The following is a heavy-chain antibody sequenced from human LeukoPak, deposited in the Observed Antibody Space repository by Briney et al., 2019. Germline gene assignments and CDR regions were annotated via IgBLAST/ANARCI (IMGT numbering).Heavy chain of an antibody. D-gene: IGHD3-16*01. CDR3: ATTLYVHGYFDY. CDR2: FDPEDGET. Sequence: ASVNVSCKVSGYTLTELSMHWVRQAPGKGLEWMGGFDPEDGETIYAQKFQGRVTMTEDTSTDTAYMELSSLRSEDTAVYYCATTLYVHGYFDYWGQGTLVTVSS. J-gene: IGHJ4*02. V-gene: IGHV1-24*01. CDR1: GYTLTELS.